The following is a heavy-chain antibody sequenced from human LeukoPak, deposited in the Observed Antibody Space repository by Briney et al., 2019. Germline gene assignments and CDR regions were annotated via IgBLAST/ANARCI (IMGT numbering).Heavy chain of an antibody. V-gene: IGHV3-15*01. J-gene: IGHJ4*02. CDR2: IKSKTDGGTT. Sequence: GGSLRLSCAASGFTFSNAWMSWVRQAPGKGLEWVGRIKSKTDGGTTDYAAPVKGRFTISRDDSKNTLYLQMNSLKTEDTAVYYCTTLWAIQVYYYGSGSYSTYWGQGTLVTVSS. CDR1: GFTFSNAW. D-gene: IGHD3-10*01. CDR3: TTLWAIQVYYYGSGSYSTY.